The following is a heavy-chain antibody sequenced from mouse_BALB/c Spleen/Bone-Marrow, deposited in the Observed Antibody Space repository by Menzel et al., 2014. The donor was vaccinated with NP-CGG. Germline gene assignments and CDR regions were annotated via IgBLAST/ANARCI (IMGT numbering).Heavy chain of an antibody. D-gene: IGHD2-1*01. J-gene: IGHJ3*01. CDR2: ILPGSGST. Sequence: QVTLKESGAELMKPGASVKISCKATSYTFSSYWIEWVKQRPGHGLEWIGEILPGSGSTNYNEKFKGKATFTADTSSNTAYMQLSSLTSEDSAVYYCAREDGNHVGFAYWGQGTLVTVSA. CDR3: AREDGNHVGFAY. CDR1: SYTFSSYW. V-gene: IGHV1-9*01.